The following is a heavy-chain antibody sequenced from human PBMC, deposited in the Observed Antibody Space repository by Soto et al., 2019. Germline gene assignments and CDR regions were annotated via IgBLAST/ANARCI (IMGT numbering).Heavy chain of an antibody. Sequence: PGGSLRLSCAASGFTFSSYGMHWVRQAPGNGLECVAVISYDGSNKYYADSVKGRFTISRDNPKNTLYLQMNSLRAEDTAVYYCAKDFPLGSPAWLYYYYGMDVWGQGTTVTVSS. D-gene: IGHD5-12*01. J-gene: IGHJ6*02. CDR1: GFTFSSYG. CDR2: ISYDGSNK. CDR3: AKDFPLGSPAWLYYYYGMDV. V-gene: IGHV3-30*18.